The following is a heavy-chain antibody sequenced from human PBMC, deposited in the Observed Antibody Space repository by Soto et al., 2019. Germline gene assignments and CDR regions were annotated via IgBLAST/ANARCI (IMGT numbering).Heavy chain of an antibody. CDR1: GYTLAESS. CDR2: FDPEDGET. V-gene: IGHV1-24*01. J-gene: IGHJ4*02. Sequence: ASVKVSCKVSGYTLAESSMHWVRQAPGKGLEWMGGFDPEDGETIYAQKFQGRVTMTEDTSTDTAYMELSSLRSEDTAVYYCARDKVVVVAAVFDYWGQGTLVTVSS. CDR3: ARDKVVVVAAVFDY. D-gene: IGHD2-15*01.